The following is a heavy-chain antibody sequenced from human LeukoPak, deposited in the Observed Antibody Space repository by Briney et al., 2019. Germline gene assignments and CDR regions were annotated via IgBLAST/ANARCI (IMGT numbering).Heavy chain of an antibody. D-gene: IGHD6-13*01. J-gene: IGHJ3*02. CDR2: ISAYTGNT. CDR1: GYTFTSYG. Sequence: GASVKVSCKASGYTFTSYGISWVRQAPGQGLESMGWISAYTGNTNYAQKLQGRVTMTTDTSTSTAYMELRSLRSDDTAVYYCARVASSWYSAAFDIWGQGTMVTVSS. CDR3: ARVASSWYSAAFDI. V-gene: IGHV1-18*01.